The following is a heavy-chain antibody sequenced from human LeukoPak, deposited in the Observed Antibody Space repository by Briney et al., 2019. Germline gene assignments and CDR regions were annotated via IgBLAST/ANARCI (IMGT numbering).Heavy chain of an antibody. Sequence: PGGSLRLSCAASGFTFDAYEINWVRQAPGKGLEWVSYISGSGRTIYYADSVEGRFTISWDNAKNSVYLQMNRLRAEDTAVNYCARRVYGRFDSWGQGTLVTVSS. CDR3: ARRVYGRFDS. J-gene: IGHJ5*01. D-gene: IGHD2/OR15-2a*01. CDR2: ISGSGRTI. CDR1: GFTFDAYE. V-gene: IGHV3-48*03.